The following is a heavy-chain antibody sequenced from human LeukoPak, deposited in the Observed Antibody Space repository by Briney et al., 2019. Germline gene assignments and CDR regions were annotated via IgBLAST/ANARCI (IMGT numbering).Heavy chain of an antibody. CDR2: INSDGSST. V-gene: IGHV3-74*01. J-gene: IGHJ4*02. D-gene: IGHD3-22*01. CDR1: GFTFSSYW. Sequence: PGGSLRLSCAASGFTFSSYWMHWVRQAPGKGLVGVSRINSDGSSTSYADSVKGRFTISRDNAKNTLYLQMNSLRAEDTAVYYCARDLSNYDSSERFDYWGQGTLVTVSS. CDR3: ARDLSNYDSSERFDY.